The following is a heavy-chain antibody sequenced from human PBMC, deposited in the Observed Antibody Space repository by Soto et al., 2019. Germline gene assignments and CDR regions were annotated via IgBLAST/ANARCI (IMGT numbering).Heavy chain of an antibody. Sequence: SETLSLTCXVSGGSISSSSYYWGWIRQPPGKGLEWIGSIYYSGSTYYNPSLKSRVTISVDTSKNQFSLKLSSVTAADTAVYYCARDSAIGYCTNGVCPDSYYYYYGMDVWGQGTTVTVSS. CDR3: ARDSAIGYCTNGVCPDSYYYYYGMDV. J-gene: IGHJ6*02. V-gene: IGHV4-39*07. D-gene: IGHD2-8*01. CDR1: GGSISSSSYY. CDR2: IYYSGST.